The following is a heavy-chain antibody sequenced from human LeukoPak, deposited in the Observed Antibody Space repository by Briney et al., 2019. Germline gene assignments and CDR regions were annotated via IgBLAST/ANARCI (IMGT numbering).Heavy chain of an antibody. D-gene: IGHD1-26*01. CDR1: GFTFSSYS. CDR2: IYTSGST. V-gene: IGHV4-4*07. CDR3: ARDMKSGIVGATYFDY. Sequence: GSLRLSCAASGFTFSSYSMNWVRQAPGKGLEWIGRIYTSGSTNYNPSLKSRVTMSVDTSKNQFSLKLSSVAAADTAVYYCARDMKSGIVGATYFDYWGQGTLVTVSS. J-gene: IGHJ4*02.